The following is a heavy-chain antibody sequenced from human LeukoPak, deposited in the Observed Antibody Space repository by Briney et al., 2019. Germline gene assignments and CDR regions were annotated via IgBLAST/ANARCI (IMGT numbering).Heavy chain of an antibody. Sequence: GGSLRLSCAASGFTFSSYSMNWVRQAPGKGLEWVSSISSSSSYIYYADSVKGRFTISRDNSKNTLYLQMNSLRAEDTAVYYCAKGNALGYSYGYFDYWGQGTLVTVSS. CDR1: GFTFSSYS. CDR3: AKGNALGYSYGYFDY. CDR2: ISSSSSYI. D-gene: IGHD5-18*01. V-gene: IGHV3-21*04. J-gene: IGHJ4*02.